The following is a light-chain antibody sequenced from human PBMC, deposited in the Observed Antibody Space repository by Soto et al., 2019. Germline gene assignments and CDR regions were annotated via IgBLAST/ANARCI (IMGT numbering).Light chain of an antibody. V-gene: IGKV3-20*01. J-gene: IGKJ1*01. CDR2: GVS. CDR1: QSLTGIY. CDR3: QQYGSSPRT. Sequence: EIVLTQSPGTLSLSPGERATLSCRASQSLTGIYLAWYQQKPGQAPRLLIYGVSNRATGIPDRFSGSGSGTDFTLTISRLEPEDFAVYYCQQYGSSPRTFVQGTKVEIK.